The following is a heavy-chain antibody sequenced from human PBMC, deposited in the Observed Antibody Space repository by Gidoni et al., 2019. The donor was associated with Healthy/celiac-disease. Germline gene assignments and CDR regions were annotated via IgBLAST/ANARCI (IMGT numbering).Heavy chain of an antibody. CDR2: INHSGST. Sequence: QVQLQQWGAGLLKPSETLSLTCAVYGGSFSGYYWSWIRQPPGKGLEWIGEINHSGSTNYNPSLKSRVTRSVDTSKNQFSLKLSSVTAADTAVYYCARDHVLRFLEWSQYYYGMDVWGQGTTVTVSS. V-gene: IGHV4-34*01. J-gene: IGHJ6*02. D-gene: IGHD3-3*01. CDR1: GGSFSGYY. CDR3: ARDHVLRFLEWSQYYYGMDV.